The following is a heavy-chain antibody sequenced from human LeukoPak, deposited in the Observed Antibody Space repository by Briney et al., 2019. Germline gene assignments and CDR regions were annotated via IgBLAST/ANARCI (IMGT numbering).Heavy chain of an antibody. V-gene: IGHV3-23*01. D-gene: IGHD2-8*01. CDR3: AKDRCSNGIGCYYYYMDV. J-gene: IGHJ6*03. CDR2: ISGSGGGT. Sequence: GGSLRLSCAASGFTFSSYGMSWVRQAPGKGLEWVSAISGSGGGTYYADSVKGRFTISRDNSKNTLYLQMNSLRAEDTAVYYCAKDRCSNGIGCYYYYMDVWGKGTTVTISS. CDR1: GFTFSSYG.